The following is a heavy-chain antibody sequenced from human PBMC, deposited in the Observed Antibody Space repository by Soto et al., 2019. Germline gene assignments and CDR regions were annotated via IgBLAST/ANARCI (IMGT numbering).Heavy chain of an antibody. CDR1: GFTFSSYA. V-gene: IGHV3-30-3*01. J-gene: IGHJ4*02. Sequence: PGGSLRLSCAASGFTFSSYAMHWVRQAPGKGLEWVAVISYDGGNKYYADSVKGRFTISRDNSKNTLYLQMNSLRAEDTAVYYCAKDYVTAMVTVFDYWGQGTLVTVSS. D-gene: IGHD5-18*01. CDR2: ISYDGGNK. CDR3: AKDYVTAMVTVFDY.